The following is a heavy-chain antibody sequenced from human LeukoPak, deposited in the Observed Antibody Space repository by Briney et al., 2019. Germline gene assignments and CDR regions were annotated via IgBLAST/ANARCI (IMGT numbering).Heavy chain of an antibody. CDR2: IIPIFDTA. J-gene: IGHJ3*02. D-gene: IGHD3-3*01. V-gene: IGHV1-69*05. CDR1: GGTFSSYA. CDR3: ARPSITIFGVDPGAFDI. Sequence: SVKVSCKASGGTFSSYAISWVRQAPGQGLEWMGRIIPIFDTANYAQKFQGRVTITTDESTSTAYMELSSLRSEDTAVYYCARPSITIFGVDPGAFDIWGQGTMVTLSS.